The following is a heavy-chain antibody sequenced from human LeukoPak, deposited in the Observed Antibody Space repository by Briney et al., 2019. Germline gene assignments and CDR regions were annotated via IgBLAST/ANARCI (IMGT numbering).Heavy chain of an antibody. CDR2: IKQDGSDK. CDR1: GFTFSSYW. D-gene: IGHD3-3*01. Sequence: GGSLRLSCAASGFTFSSYWMSWVRQAPGKGLEWVANIKQDGSDKYYVDSVKGRFTISRDNAKNSLYLQMNSLRAEDTAVYYCASLRIWSGAPPRGVWGKGTTVTVSS. V-gene: IGHV3-7*01. J-gene: IGHJ6*04. CDR3: ASLRIWSGAPPRGV.